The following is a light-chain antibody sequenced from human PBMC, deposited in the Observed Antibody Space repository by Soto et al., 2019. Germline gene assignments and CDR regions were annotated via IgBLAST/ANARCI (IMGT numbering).Light chain of an antibody. Sequence: QSVLTQPASVSGSPGQSITISCTGTSSDVGGYNYVSWYQQHPGKAPKLMIYEVSNRPSGVSNRFSGSKSGNTASLTISGLQAEYDADYYCSSYTSSSIDYVFGTGTKLTVL. CDR1: SSDVGGYNY. V-gene: IGLV2-14*01. CDR2: EVS. CDR3: SSYTSSSIDYV. J-gene: IGLJ1*01.